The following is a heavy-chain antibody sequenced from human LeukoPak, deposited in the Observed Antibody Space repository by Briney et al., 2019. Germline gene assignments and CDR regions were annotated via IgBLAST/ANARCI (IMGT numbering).Heavy chain of an antibody. D-gene: IGHD1-26*01. CDR1: GFTFSSYS. Sequence: GGSLRLSCAASGFTFSSYSMNWVRQAPGKGLEWVSSISSSSSYIYYADSVKGRFTISRDKAKNSLYLQMNSLRAQDTAVYYWARDPGPDLVGATHDSWGPGTLVTVSS. CDR3: ARDPGPDLVGATHDS. V-gene: IGHV3-21*01. CDR2: ISSSSSYI. J-gene: IGHJ5*01.